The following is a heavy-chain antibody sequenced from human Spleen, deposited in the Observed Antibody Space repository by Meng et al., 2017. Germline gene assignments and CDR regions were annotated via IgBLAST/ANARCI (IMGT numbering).Heavy chain of an antibody. V-gene: IGHV1-18*01. CDR2: ISAYNGNT. J-gene: IGHJ4*02. CDR1: GYTFTSYG. D-gene: IGHD6-19*01. Sequence: ASVKVSCKASGYTFTSYGISWVRQAPGQGLEWMGWISAYNGNTNYAQKLQGRVTMTTGTSTSTAYMELRSLRSDDTAVYYCARDVYNSGWYIVADYWGQGTLVTVSS. CDR3: ARDVYNSGWYIVADY.